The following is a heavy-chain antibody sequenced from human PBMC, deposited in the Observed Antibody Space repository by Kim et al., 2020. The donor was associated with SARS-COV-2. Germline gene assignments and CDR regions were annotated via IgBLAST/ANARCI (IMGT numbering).Heavy chain of an antibody. CDR3: AKGSGSHYYGMDV. D-gene: IGHD3-10*01. J-gene: IGHJ6*02. Sequence: GGSLRLSCAASGFTFSSYAMSWVRQAPGKGLEWVSSISGSGGSTYYADSVKGRFTISRDNSKNTLYLQMNSQRAEDTAVYHCAKGSGSHYYGMDVWGQVTTVTVSS. CDR1: GFTFSSYA. V-gene: IGHV3-23*01. CDR2: ISGSGGST.